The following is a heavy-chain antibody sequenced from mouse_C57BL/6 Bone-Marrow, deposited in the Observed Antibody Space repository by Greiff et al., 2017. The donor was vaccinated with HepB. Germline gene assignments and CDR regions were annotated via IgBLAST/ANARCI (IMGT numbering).Heavy chain of an antibody. Sequence: EVKVEESGGGLVQPGGSMKLSCVASGFTFSNYWMNWVRQSPEKGLEWVAQIRLKSDNYATHYAESVKGRFTISRDDSKRSVYLQMNNLRAEDTGIYYCTAYFDYWGQGTTLTVSS. CDR3: TAYFDY. J-gene: IGHJ2*01. CDR1: GFTFSNYW. CDR2: IRLKSDNYAT. V-gene: IGHV6-3*01.